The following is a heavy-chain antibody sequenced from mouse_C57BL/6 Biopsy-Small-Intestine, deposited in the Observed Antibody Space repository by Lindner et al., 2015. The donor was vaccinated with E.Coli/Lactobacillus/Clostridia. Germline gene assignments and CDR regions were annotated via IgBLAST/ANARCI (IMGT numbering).Heavy chain of an antibody. CDR2: INPNSGGT. CDR3: VRDSGYSYGIFDY. V-gene: IGHV1-72*04. D-gene: IGHD3-3*01. J-gene: IGHJ4*01. CDR1: GYTFTGCY. Sequence: SVKVSCKASGYTFTGCYMHWVRQAPGRGLEWMGWINPNSGGTNYAQKFQGWVTMTRDTSISTAYMELSRLRSDDTAVYYCVRDSGYSYGIFDYWGQGTLVTVSS.